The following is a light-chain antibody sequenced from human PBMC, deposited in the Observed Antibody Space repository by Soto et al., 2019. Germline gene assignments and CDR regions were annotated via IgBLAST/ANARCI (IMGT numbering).Light chain of an antibody. Sequence: QLTQSPSSLSASVGDRVTITCRASQDVSRYLAWYQQKAGKAPKLLIYGASTLQSGVPSRFSGFGSGTEFTLTISSLQPEDFATYHCQQLQRTPFPFGPGTTVD. CDR2: GAS. CDR3: QQLQRTPFP. J-gene: IGKJ3*01. CDR1: QDVSRY. V-gene: IGKV1-9*01.